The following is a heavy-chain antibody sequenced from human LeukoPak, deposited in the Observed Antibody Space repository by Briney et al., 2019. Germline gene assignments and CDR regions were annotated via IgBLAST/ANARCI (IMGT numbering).Heavy chain of an antibody. CDR2: ISGSGGST. Sequence: GGSLRLSCAASGFTFSSYAMSWVRQAPGKGLEWVSAISGSGGSTYYADSVKGRFTISRDNSKNTLYLQMNSLKTEDTAVYYCTTDPAGYSSSWYPLDYWGQGTLVTVSS. J-gene: IGHJ4*02. D-gene: IGHD6-13*01. CDR1: GFTFSSYA. V-gene: IGHV3-23*01. CDR3: TTDPAGYSSSWYPLDY.